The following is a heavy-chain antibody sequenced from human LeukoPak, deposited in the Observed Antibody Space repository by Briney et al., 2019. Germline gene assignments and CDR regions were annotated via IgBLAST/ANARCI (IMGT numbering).Heavy chain of an antibody. CDR3: AKISYDSSSFDY. D-gene: IGHD3-22*01. CDR1: GFTFDDYA. J-gene: IGHJ4*02. V-gene: IGHV3-9*01. Sequence: PGGSLRLSCAASGFTFDDYAMHWVRQAPGKGLEWVSGISWNSGSIGYADSVKGRFTISRDNAKNSLYLQMNSLRAEDTALYYCAKISYDSSSFDYWGQGTLVTVSS. CDR2: ISWNSGSI.